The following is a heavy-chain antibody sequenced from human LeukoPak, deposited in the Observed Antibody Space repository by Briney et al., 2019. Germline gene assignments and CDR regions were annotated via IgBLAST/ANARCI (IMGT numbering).Heavy chain of an antibody. Sequence: PGGSLRLSCAASGFTFSSYAMSWVRQAPGKGLEWVSAISGSGGSTYYADSVKGRFTISRDNSKNTLDLQMTGLRAEDTAVYYCARERGRGRDSSWFDYWGQGTLVTVSS. J-gene: IGHJ4*02. D-gene: IGHD1-26*01. CDR1: GFTFSSYA. V-gene: IGHV3-23*01. CDR2: ISGSGGST. CDR3: ARERGRGRDSSWFDY.